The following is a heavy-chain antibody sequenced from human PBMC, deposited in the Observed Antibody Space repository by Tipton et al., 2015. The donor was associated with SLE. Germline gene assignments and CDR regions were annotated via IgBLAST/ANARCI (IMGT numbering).Heavy chain of an antibody. CDR2: IHFGGTT. J-gene: IGHJ3*02. CDR3: AKDLAGDGYTSDSFDI. Sequence: SLRLSCAASGFTVSSNSMSWVRQAPGKGLEWVSVIHFGGTTFYVDSVKGRFTISRDISKNMMWLQMSSLRAEDTALYYCAKDLAGDGYTSDSFDIWGQGTMVTVSS. V-gene: IGHV3-53*01. D-gene: IGHD5-24*01. CDR1: GFTVSSNS.